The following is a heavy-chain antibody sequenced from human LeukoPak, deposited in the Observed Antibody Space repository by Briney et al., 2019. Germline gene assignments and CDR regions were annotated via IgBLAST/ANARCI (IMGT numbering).Heavy chain of an antibody. J-gene: IGHJ4*02. Sequence: SETLSLTCTVSGGSISRYYWSWIRPPPGKRREWVGYIYYSGSTNYNPTPKSRATISVDTSKNQFSLKLSSVTAADTAVYYCARHPKYSSSWYSFDYWGQGTLVTVSS. CDR2: IYYSGST. CDR1: GGSISRYY. D-gene: IGHD6-13*01. V-gene: IGHV4-59*08. CDR3: ARHPKYSSSWYSFDY.